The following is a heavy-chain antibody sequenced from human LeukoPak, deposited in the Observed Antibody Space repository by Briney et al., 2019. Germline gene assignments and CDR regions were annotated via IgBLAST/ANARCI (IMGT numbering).Heavy chain of an antibody. Sequence: GGSLRLSCAASGFSFNSYPMHWVRQAPGKGLEWVAVISNDGNNKYYADSVKGRFTISRDNSKNTLYLQMNSLRAEDTAVYYCAKDVYDSSGYLDYWGQGTLVTVSS. V-gene: IGHV3-30*04. J-gene: IGHJ4*02. CDR2: ISNDGNNK. CDR3: AKDVYDSSGYLDY. CDR1: GFSFNSYP. D-gene: IGHD3-22*01.